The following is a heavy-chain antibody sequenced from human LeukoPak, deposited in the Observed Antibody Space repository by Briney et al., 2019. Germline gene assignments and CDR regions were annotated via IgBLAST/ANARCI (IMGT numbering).Heavy chain of an antibody. J-gene: IGHJ4*02. CDR3: ARDPSAYYYDSSGSTESGAKGY. D-gene: IGHD3-22*01. V-gene: IGHV3-21*01. Sequence: GGSLRLSCAASGFTFSSYSMNWVRQAPGKGLEWVSSISSSSSYIYYADSVKGRFTISRDNAKNSLYLQMNSLRAEDTAVYYCARDPSAYYYDSSGSTESGAKGYWGQGTLVTVSS. CDR1: GFTFSSYS. CDR2: ISSSSSYI.